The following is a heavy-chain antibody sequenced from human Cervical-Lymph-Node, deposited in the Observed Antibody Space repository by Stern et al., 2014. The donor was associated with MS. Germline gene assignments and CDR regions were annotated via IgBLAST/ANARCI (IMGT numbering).Heavy chain of an antibody. CDR1: GGSISSGGHY. V-gene: IGHV4-31*03. Sequence: DQLVESGPGLVKPSQTLSLTCSVSGGSISSGGHYWSWIRQHPGRGLEWIGYVFYVGYTYYNPSLKGRLTISVDTSKNQFSLKVSSVTAADTAVYYCARANRGMTPLNFWGQGTLVTVSS. J-gene: IGHJ4*02. D-gene: IGHD1-20*01. CDR2: VFYVGYT. CDR3: ARANRGMTPLNF.